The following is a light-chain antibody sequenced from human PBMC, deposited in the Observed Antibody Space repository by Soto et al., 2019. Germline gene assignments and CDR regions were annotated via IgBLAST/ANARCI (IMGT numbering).Light chain of an antibody. Sequence: EIVLTQSPATLSLSPGERATLSCRTSQSVSSYLAWYQQKPGQAPRLLIYDASNRATGIPARFSGSGSGTDFTLTINSLEPEDFSVYYCQQRSNWPPWTFGQGTKVELK. V-gene: IGKV3-11*01. CDR1: QSVSSY. CDR3: QQRSNWPPWT. J-gene: IGKJ1*01. CDR2: DAS.